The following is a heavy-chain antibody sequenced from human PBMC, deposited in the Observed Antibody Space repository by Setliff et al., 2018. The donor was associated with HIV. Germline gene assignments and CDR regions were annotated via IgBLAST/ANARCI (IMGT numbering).Heavy chain of an antibody. J-gene: IGHJ1*01. D-gene: IGHD2-2*01. V-gene: IGHV4-38-2*01. CDR2: THHSGST. CDR1: ASSISSDYC. Sequence: SETLSLTCAVSASSISSDYCWGWIRQPPGKGLEWIGSTHHSGSTYYNPSLNSRVTISVDTSKNQFSLNLSSVTAADTAVYYCASFGRNIVVVPAAVEYFQHWGQGTLVTVSS. CDR3: ASFGRNIVVVPAAVEYFQH.